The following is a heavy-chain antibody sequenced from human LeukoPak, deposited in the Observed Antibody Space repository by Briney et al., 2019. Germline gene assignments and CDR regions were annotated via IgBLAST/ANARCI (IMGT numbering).Heavy chain of an antibody. V-gene: IGHV1-18*01. CDR2: ISAYNGNT. CDR1: GYTFTSYG. J-gene: IGHJ5*02. Sequence: ASVKVSCKASGYTFTSYGISLVRQAPGQGLEWMGWISAYNGNTNYAQKLQGRVTMTTDTSTSTAYMELRSLRSDDTAVYYCARDLTVDTAMVTSWFDPWGQGTLVTVSS. D-gene: IGHD5-18*01. CDR3: ARDLTVDTAMVTSWFDP.